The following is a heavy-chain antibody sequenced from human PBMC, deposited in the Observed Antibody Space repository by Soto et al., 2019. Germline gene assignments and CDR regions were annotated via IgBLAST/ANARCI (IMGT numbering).Heavy chain of an antibody. J-gene: IGHJ6*02. CDR2: INPSGGST. V-gene: IGHV1-46*01. D-gene: IGHD3-9*01. CDR1: GYTFTNYY. Sequence: GASVKVSCKASGYTFTNYYMHWVRQAPGQGLEWMGIINPSGGSTSYAQKFQGRVTMTRDTSTSTVYMELSSLRSEDTAVYYCARTYYDILTGSCVGPYYYYGMDVWGQGTTVTVSS. CDR3: ARTYYDILTGSCVGPYYYYGMDV.